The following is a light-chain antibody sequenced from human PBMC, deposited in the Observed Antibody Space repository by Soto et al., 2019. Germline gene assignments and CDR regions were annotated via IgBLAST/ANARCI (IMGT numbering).Light chain of an antibody. J-gene: IGLJ1*01. V-gene: IGLV1-44*01. CDR3: AEWDDSLSGHV. CDR1: TSNIVSNT. Sequence: QALLTQPPSASGTPGQRITISCSGSTSNIVSNTVNWYQQLPGTAPKLLIYSTNQRPSVVPDGFSGSKSGTSASLASGGLQSEDEADYYCAEWDDSLSGHVFGTGTKVTVL. CDR2: STN.